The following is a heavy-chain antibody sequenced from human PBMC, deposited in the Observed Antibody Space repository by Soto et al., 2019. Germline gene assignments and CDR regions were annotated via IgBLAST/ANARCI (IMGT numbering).Heavy chain of an antibody. V-gene: IGHV3-30-3*01. J-gene: IGHJ4*01. CDR2: ISYDGSKK. Sequence: QVQLVESGGGVVQPGKSLRLSCAASGFTFKNYAMHWVRQAPGKGLEWVAVISYDGSKKYYAESVEGRLIISRDNSKNALYLQMNSLRDEDTAVYYCVRAPGSAAVTTSYVDYWGQGSLVTVSS. CDR3: VRAPGSAAVTTSYVDY. D-gene: IGHD4-17*01. CDR1: GFTFKNYA.